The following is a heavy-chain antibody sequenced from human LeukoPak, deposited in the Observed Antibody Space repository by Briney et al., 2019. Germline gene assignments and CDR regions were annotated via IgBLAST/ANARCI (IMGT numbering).Heavy chain of an antibody. CDR3: AREPYSSGWYFSYYFDY. D-gene: IGHD6-19*01. CDR2: ISYDGSNK. J-gene: IGHJ4*02. CDR1: GFTFSNYA. Sequence: GGSLRLSCAASGFTFSNYAMHWVRQARGKGLEWVAVISYDGSNKYYADSVKGRFTISRDNSKNTLYLQMNSLRAEDTAVYYCAREPYSSGWYFSYYFDYWGQGTLVTVSS. V-gene: IGHV3-30-3*01.